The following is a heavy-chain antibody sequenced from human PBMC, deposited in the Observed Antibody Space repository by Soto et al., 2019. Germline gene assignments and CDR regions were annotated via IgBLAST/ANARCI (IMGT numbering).Heavy chain of an antibody. Sequence: QVQLVESGGGVVQPGRSLRLSCAASGFTFSSYGMHWVRQAPGKGLEWVAVIWYDGSNKYYADSVKGRLTISRDNSKNTLYLQMNSLRAEDTAVYYCARDAYSSSWPEYWGQGTLVTVSS. D-gene: IGHD6-13*01. CDR1: GFTFSSYG. J-gene: IGHJ4*02. CDR2: IWYDGSNK. V-gene: IGHV3-33*01. CDR3: ARDAYSSSWPEY.